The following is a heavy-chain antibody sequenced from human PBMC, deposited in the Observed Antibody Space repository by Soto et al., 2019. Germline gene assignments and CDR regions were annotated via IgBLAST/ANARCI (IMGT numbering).Heavy chain of an antibody. Sequence: VQLVESGGASVQPGRSLRLSCAASGFNFDNFAMHWVRQAPGKGLEWVSGIGWNTGNIGYGDSVEGRFTISRDNAKKTLYLQMDSLRSEDTALYYCAKARGVYRHRDFDSWGQGTLVTVSS. CDR2: IGWNTGNI. V-gene: IGHV3-9*01. CDR1: GFNFDNFA. CDR3: AKARGVYRHRDFDS. D-gene: IGHD4-4*01. J-gene: IGHJ4*02.